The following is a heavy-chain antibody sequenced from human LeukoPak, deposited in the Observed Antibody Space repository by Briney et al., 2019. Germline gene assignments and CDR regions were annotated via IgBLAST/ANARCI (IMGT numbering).Heavy chain of an antibody. V-gene: IGHV3-23*01. CDR2: ISGSGGST. CDR1: GFTFSSYA. Sequence: GGSLRLSCAASGFTFSSYAMSWVRQAPGKGLEWVSAISGSGGSTYYADSVKGRFTISRDNSKNTLYLQMNSLRAEDTAVYYCATQQWLVRTLGYWGQGTLVTVSS. CDR3: ATQQWLVRTLGY. D-gene: IGHD6-19*01. J-gene: IGHJ4*02.